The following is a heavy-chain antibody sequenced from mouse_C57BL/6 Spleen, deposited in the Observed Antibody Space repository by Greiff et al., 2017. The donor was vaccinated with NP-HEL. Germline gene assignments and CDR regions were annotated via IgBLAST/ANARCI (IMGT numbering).Heavy chain of an antibody. CDR1: GYTFTDYE. D-gene: IGHD2-13*01. Sequence: VQLQQSGAELVRPGASVTLSCKASGYTFTDYEMHWVKQTPVHGLEWIGAIDPETGGTAYNQKCKGKAILTADKSSSTAYMELRSLTSEDSAVYYCTRPDYFAYWGQGTLVTVSA. CDR2: IDPETGGT. J-gene: IGHJ3*01. CDR3: TRPDYFAY. V-gene: IGHV1-15*01.